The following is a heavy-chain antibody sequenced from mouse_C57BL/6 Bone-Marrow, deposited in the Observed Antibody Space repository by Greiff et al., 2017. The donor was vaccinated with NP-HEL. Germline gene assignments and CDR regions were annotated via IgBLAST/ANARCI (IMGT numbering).Heavy chain of an antibody. V-gene: IGHV1-69*01. CDR1: GYTFTSYW. J-gene: IGHJ4*01. CDR2: IDPSDSYT. CDR3: ARGDYDINYYAMDY. D-gene: IGHD2-4*01. Sequence: QVQLQQPGAELVMPGASVKLSCKASGYTFTSYWMHWVKQRPGQGLEWIGEIDPSDSYTNYNQKFKGKSTLTVDKSSSTAYMQLSSLTSEDSAVEYCARGDYDINYYAMDYWGQGTSVTVSS.